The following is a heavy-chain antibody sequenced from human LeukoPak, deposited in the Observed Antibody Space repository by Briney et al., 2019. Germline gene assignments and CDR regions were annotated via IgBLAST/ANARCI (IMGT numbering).Heavy chain of an antibody. CDR3: AREGDSGYVELDS. CDR1: GFTFSDFY. CDR2: ITSAGST. D-gene: IGHD5-12*01. J-gene: IGHJ4*02. Sequence: GGSLRLSCAASGFTFSDFYMTWIRQAPGKGLEWISYITSAGSTYYAGSVKGRFTISRDNAKTSLNLQMNSLRAEDTAVYYCAREGDSGYVELDSWGQGTLVTVSS. V-gene: IGHV3-11*04.